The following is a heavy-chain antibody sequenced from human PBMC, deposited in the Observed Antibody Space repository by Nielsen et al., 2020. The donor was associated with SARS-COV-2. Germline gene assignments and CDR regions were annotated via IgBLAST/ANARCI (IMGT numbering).Heavy chain of an antibody. J-gene: IGHJ4*02. CDR3: VKDRRGTCTGGSCYSPFAY. V-gene: IGHV3-64D*09. CDR1: RFTFSNYA. Sequence: GESLKISCSASRFTFSNYAMHWVRQAPGKGLEYVSAISSNGDSTYYADSVKGRFTISRDNSKNTLYLQMSSLRAEDTAVYYCVKDRRGTCTGGSCYSPFAYWGQGTLVTVSS. D-gene: IGHD2-15*01. CDR2: ISSNGDST.